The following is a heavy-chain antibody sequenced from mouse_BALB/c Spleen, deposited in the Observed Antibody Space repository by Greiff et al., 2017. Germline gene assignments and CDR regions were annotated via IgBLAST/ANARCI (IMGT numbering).Heavy chain of an antibody. Sequence: VQLHQSGPELVKPGASVKIPCKASGYTFTDYNMDWVKQSHGKSLEWIGDINPNNGGTNYNQKFKGKATLTVDKSSSTAYMELRSLTSEDTAVYYCAREAYYRYDNAMDYWGQGTSVTVSS. CDR3: AREAYYRYDNAMDY. CDR2: INPNNGGT. CDR1: GYTFTDYN. V-gene: IGHV1-18*01. J-gene: IGHJ4*01. D-gene: IGHD2-14*01.